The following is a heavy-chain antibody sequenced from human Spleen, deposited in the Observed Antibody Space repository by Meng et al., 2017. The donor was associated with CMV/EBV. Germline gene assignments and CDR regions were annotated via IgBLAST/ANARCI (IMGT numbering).Heavy chain of an antibody. D-gene: IGHD1-7*01. V-gene: IGHV3-53*01. Sequence: GESPKISCAASGFTVSSTYMSWVRQAPGKGLEWVSVIYTGGNTYYADSVEGRFTISRDNSKNTLYLEMNSLRAEDSAVYYCARRVFGIPITGTTPRGSYGMDVWGQGTTVTVSS. CDR3: ARRVFGIPITGTTPRGSYGMDV. CDR1: GFTVSSTY. CDR2: IYTGGNT. J-gene: IGHJ6*02.